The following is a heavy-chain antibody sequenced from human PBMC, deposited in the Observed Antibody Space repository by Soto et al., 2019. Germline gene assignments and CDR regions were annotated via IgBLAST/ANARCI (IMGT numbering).Heavy chain of an antibody. CDR1: GFSFSSYG. CDR3: AKDFTIFGVIIYGMDV. D-gene: IGHD3-3*01. Sequence: FLRVSCSASGFSFSSYGMHWVRQAPGKWLEWVAVISYDESDKYYADSVKGRFTISRDNSKNTLYLQMNSLRGEDTAVYYCAKDFTIFGVIIYGMDVWGQGTTVTVSS. J-gene: IGHJ6*02. V-gene: IGHV3-30*18. CDR2: ISYDESDK.